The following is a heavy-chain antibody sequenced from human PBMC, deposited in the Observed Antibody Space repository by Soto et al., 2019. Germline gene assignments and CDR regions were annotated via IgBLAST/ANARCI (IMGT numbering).Heavy chain of an antibody. Sequence: GGSLRLSCAASGFTFGDSSMHWVRQAPGKGLEWASGISSNSGYIVYADSVKGRFTISRDNAKNSLYLQMNSLRPEDTAFYYCSKGGKALPAARVFDFWGQGALVTVSS. V-gene: IGHV3-9*01. D-gene: IGHD2-2*01. CDR3: SKGGKALPAARVFDF. CDR1: GFTFGDSS. CDR2: ISSNSGYI. J-gene: IGHJ4*02.